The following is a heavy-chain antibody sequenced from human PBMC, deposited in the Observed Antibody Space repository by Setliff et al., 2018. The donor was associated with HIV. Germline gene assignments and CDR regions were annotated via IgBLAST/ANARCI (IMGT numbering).Heavy chain of an antibody. CDR3: ARYSPRGYTLTGPY. V-gene: IGHV4-59*01. J-gene: IGHJ4*02. CDR2: IYYSGST. CDR1: GGSISSYY. Sequence: ASETLSLTCTVSGGSISSYYWSWIRQPPGKGLEWIGYIYYSGSTNYNPSLKSRVTISVDTSKNQFSLKLSSVIAADTAVYYCARYSPRGYTLTGPYWGQGTLVTVSS. D-gene: IGHD6-25*01.